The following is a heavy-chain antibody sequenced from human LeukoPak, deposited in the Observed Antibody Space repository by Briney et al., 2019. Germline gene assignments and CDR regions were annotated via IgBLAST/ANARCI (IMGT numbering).Heavy chain of an antibody. CDR2: INHSGST. Sequence: PSETLSLTRAVYGGSFSGYYWSWIRQPPGKGLEWIGEINHSGSTNYNPSLKSRVTISVDTSKNQFSLKLSSVTAADTAVYYCARGAAAAGYGMDVWGQGTTVTVSS. D-gene: IGHD6-13*01. V-gene: IGHV4-34*01. J-gene: IGHJ6*02. CDR3: ARGAAAAGYGMDV. CDR1: GGSFSGYY.